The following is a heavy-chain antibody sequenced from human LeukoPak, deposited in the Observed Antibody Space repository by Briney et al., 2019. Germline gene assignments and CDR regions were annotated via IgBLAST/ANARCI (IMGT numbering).Heavy chain of an antibody. D-gene: IGHD5-12*01. CDR3: ARRNGAIVAPNVPAGNWFDP. CDR1: GFTVSNIY. CDR2: IYSGGST. V-gene: IGHV3-53*01. J-gene: IGHJ5*02. Sequence: GGSLRLSCAASGFTVSNIYMSWVRQAPGKGLEWVSVIYSGGSTYYADSVKGRFTISRDNSKNTLYLQMNSLRAEDTAVYYCARRNGAIVAPNVPAGNWFDPWGQGTLVTVSS.